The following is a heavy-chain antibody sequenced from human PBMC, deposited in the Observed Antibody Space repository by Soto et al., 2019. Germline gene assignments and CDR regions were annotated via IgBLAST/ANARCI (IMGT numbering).Heavy chain of an antibody. J-gene: IGHJ4*02. CDR3: ARYRRASAAGPFDY. CDR2: IYTSGST. Sequence: PSETLSLTCTVSGGSISSYYWSWIRQPAGKGLEWIGRIYTSGSTNYNPSLKSRVTMSVDTSKNQFSLKLSSVTAADTAVYYCARYRRASAAGPFDYWGQGTLVTAPQ. CDR1: GGSISSYY. D-gene: IGHD6-13*01. V-gene: IGHV4-4*07.